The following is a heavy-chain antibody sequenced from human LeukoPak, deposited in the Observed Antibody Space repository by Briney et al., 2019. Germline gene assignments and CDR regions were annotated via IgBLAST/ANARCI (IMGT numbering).Heavy chain of an antibody. CDR1: GFTVSSNY. D-gene: IGHD6-25*01. J-gene: IGHJ4*02. V-gene: IGHV3-66*02. Sequence: PGGSLRLSCAASGFTVSSNYMSWVRQAPGKGLEWVSNIYSGGRTHYEDSVRGRFTVSRDNSKNTLYLQMNSLRTEDTAVYYCARERNGRLVHWGQGTLVTVSS. CDR3: ARERNGRLVH. CDR2: IYSGGRT.